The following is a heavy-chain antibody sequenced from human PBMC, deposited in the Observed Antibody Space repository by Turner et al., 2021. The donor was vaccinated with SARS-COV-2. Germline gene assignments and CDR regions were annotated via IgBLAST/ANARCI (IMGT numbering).Heavy chain of an antibody. CDR3: ARVLSGSYFSAFDI. CDR2: ISYDGNNK. Sequence: QVQLVASGGGVVQPGRSLRLTCAASGFTFSSYAMHWVRQAPGKGLEWVAGISYDGNNKYYADSVKGRFTISRDNSKNTLYLQMNSLRAEDTAVYYCARVLSGSYFSAFDIWGQGTMVTVSS. J-gene: IGHJ3*02. CDR1: GFTFSSYA. D-gene: IGHD1-26*01. V-gene: IGHV3-30*04.